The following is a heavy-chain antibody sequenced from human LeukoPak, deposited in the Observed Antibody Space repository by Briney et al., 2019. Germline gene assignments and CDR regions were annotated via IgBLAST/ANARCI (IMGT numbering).Heavy chain of an antibody. V-gene: IGHV1-69*05. D-gene: IGHD3-22*01. CDR2: IIPIFGTA. CDR3: ARVGDYYGSSGYYYPRGWFDP. CDR1: GGTFSSYA. J-gene: IGHJ5*02. Sequence: SVKVSCKASGGTFSSYAISWVRQAPGQGLEWMGGIIPIFGTANYAQKFQGRVTITTDESTSTAYMELSSLGSEDTAVYYCARVGDYYGSSGYYYPRGWFDPWGQGTLVTVSS.